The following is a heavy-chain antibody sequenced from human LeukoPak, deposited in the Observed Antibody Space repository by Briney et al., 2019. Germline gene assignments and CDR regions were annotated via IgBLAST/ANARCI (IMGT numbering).Heavy chain of an antibody. J-gene: IGHJ6*02. D-gene: IGHD3-10*01. CDR3: ARVGGSNYYYYGMDV. V-gene: IGHV4-34*01. Sequence: PSETLSLTCAVYGGSFSGYYWSWIRQPPGKGLEWIGEINHSGSTNYNPSLKSRVTISVDTSKNQFSLKLSSVTAADTAVYYRARVGGSNYYYYGMDVWGQGTTVTVSS. CDR2: INHSGST. CDR1: GGSFSGYY.